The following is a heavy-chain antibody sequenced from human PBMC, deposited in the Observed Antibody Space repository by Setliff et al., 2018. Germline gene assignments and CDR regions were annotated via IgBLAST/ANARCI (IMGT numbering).Heavy chain of an antibody. CDR3: ARDRGRQLGYTGDAFDI. CDR1: GFTFSSYG. CDR2: ISYDGSNK. D-gene: IGHD5-18*01. V-gene: IGHV3-30*03. Sequence: GGSLRLSCAASGFTFSSYGMHWVRQAPGKGLEWVAVISYDGSNKYYADSVKGRFTISRDNSKNTLYLQMNSLRAEDTAVYYCARDRGRQLGYTGDAFDIWGQGTMVTVSS. J-gene: IGHJ3*02.